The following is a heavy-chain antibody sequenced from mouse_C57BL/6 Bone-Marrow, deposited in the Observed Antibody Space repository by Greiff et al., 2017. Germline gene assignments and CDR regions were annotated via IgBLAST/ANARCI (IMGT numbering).Heavy chain of an antibody. CDR1: GYTFTSYG. Sequence: VKLQESGAELARPGASVKLSCKASGYTFTSYGISWVKQRTGQGLEWIGEIYPRSGNTYYNEKFKGKATLTADKSSSTAYMELRSLTSEDSAVYFCARGAYDYPWYFDYWGQGTTLTVSS. J-gene: IGHJ2*01. D-gene: IGHD2-4*01. CDR3: ARGAYDYPWYFDY. V-gene: IGHV1-81*01. CDR2: IYPRSGNT.